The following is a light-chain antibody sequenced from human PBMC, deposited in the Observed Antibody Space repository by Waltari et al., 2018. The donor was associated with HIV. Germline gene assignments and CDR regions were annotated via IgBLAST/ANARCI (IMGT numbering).Light chain of an antibody. CDR2: GAS. J-gene: IGKJ1*01. V-gene: IGKV3-15*01. CDR1: QSVSSN. CDR3: QQYNDWPRT. Sequence: EIVMTQSPATLSVSPGERATLSCRASQSVSSNLAWYQQKPGQAPRLLIFGASTRATGIPARFSGGGSGTDFTLSISSLQSEDFALYYCQQYNDWPRTFGQGTKVETK.